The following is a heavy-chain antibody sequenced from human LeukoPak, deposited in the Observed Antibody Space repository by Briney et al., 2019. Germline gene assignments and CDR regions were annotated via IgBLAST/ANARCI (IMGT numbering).Heavy chain of an antibody. D-gene: IGHD3-10*01. CDR3: ARDRERITMVRGVIYWVYYYYGMDV. Sequence: ASVMVSCKASGYTFTSYYMHWVRQAPGQGLEWTGIINPSGGSTSYAQKFQGRVTMTRDTSTSTVYMELSSLRSEDTAVYYCARDRERITMVRGVIYWVYYYYGMDVWGKGTTVTVSS. V-gene: IGHV1-46*01. J-gene: IGHJ6*04. CDR1: GYTFTSYY. CDR2: INPSGGST.